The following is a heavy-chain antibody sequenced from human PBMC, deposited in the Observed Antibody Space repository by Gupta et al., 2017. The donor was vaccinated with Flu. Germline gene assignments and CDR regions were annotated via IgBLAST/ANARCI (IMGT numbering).Heavy chain of an antibody. CDR3: ARESRSGSDY. CDR1: GFAVSSNY. J-gene: IGHJ4*02. Sequence: EVQLVESGGDLVQPGGSLRLSCAASGFAVSSNYMNWVRQAPGKGLEWVSVIYSGGGTDYADSVKGRFTVSRDNSKNTLYLQMNSLRPEDTAVYYCARESRSGSDYWGQGTLVTVSS. CDR2: IYSGGGT. D-gene: IGHD6-13*01. V-gene: IGHV3-66*02.